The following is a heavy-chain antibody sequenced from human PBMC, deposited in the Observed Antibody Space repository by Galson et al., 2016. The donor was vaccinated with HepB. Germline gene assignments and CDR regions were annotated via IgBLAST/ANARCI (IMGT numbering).Heavy chain of an antibody. V-gene: IGHV2-70*11. J-gene: IGHJ6*02. CDR2: IDWDDDE. CDR3: ARTHLHCSGSSCYTRYGMDV. Sequence: PALVKPTQTLTLTCTFSGFSLTTNGMSVSWIRQPPGKALEWLARIDWDDDEYSPTSLRTRPTNSKDTSKNQVVLTVPNMDPADTATYFCARTHLHCSGSSCYTRYGMDVWGQGTTVAVSS. CDR1: GFSLTTNGMS. D-gene: IGHD2-2*01.